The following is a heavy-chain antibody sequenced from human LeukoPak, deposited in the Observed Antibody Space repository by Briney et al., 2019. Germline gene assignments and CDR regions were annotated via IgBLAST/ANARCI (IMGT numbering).Heavy chain of an antibody. J-gene: IGHJ4*02. CDR1: GGTFSSYA. CDR2: IIPIFGTA. Sequence: ASVKVSCKASGGTFSSYAISWVRQAPGQGLEWMGGIIPIFGTANYAQKFQGRVTITADESTSTAYMELSSLRSEDTAVYYCARAGGERKQYDYWGQGTLVTVSS. CDR3: ARAGGERKQYDY. V-gene: IGHV1-69*13. D-gene: IGHD3-16*01.